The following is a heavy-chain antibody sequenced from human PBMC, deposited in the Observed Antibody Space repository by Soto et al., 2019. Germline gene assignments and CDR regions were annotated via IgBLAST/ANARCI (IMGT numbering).Heavy chain of an antibody. J-gene: IGHJ6*02. CDR2: IITFLGAA. CDR3: PGGGKERFRGSGMDV. Sequence: QVQLVQSGAAVRKPGSSVRVACKASGDKFSTYAINWVRQVPGQGLEWLGGIITFLGAAMYAQKFQGRGTITADEAATTAYMELSTLRSETTAVYYCPGGGKERFRGSGMDVWGQGTTVTFSS. V-gene: IGHV1-69*01. D-gene: IGHD1-1*01. CDR1: GDKFSTYA.